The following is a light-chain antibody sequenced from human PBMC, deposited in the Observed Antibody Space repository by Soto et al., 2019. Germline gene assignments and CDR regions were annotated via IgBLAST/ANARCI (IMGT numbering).Light chain of an antibody. Sequence: DIQMTQSPSTLSGSVGDRVTITCRASQTISSWLAWYQQKPGKAPTLLIYAASNLQSGVPSRFSGSGSGTEFTLTISSLQPDDFATYYCQQYNSYSRTFGQGTKVDIK. V-gene: IGKV1-5*01. CDR3: QQYNSYSRT. CDR1: QTISSW. J-gene: IGKJ1*01. CDR2: AAS.